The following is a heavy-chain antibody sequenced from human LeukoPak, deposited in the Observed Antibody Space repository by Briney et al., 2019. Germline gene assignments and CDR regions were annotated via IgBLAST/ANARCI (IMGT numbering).Heavy chain of an antibody. Sequence: SETLSLTXTVSGYSISSGYYWDWIRQPPGKGLEWIGSIYHSGSTDYNPSLKSRVTISVDTSKNQFSLKLSSVTAADTAVYYCARERVPAAIDYWGQGTLVTVSS. V-gene: IGHV4-38-2*02. CDR3: ARERVPAAIDY. D-gene: IGHD2-2*01. J-gene: IGHJ4*02. CDR1: GYSISSGYY. CDR2: IYHSGST.